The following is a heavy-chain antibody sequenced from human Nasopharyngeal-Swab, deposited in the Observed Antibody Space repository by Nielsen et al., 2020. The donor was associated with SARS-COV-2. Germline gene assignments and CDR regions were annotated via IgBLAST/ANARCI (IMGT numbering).Heavy chain of an antibody. V-gene: IGHV3-11*01. J-gene: IGHJ4*02. D-gene: IGHD3-22*01. Sequence: GGSLRLSCAASGFTSSDYYMSWIRQAPGKGLEWVSYISSSGSTIYYADSVKGRFTISRDNAKNSLYLQMNSLRAEDTAVYYCATDYYDSSGAHGVFDYWGQGTLVTVSS. CDR2: ISSSGSTI. CDR1: GFTSSDYY. CDR3: ATDYYDSSGAHGVFDY.